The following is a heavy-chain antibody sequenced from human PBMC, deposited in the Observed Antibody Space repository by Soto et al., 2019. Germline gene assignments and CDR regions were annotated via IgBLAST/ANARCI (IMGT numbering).Heavy chain of an antibody. V-gene: IGHV1-69*01. CDR2: ISPIFGTV. D-gene: IGHD2-8*02. J-gene: IGHJ5*02. CDR1: GGTFNSDA. CDR3: AKSLYCAAGSCYVSHAA. Sequence: VQLVQSGAEVQKPGSSVNVSCKDSGGTFNSDAINWVRQAPGQGLEWLGGISPIFGTVDYSQWFQGSITISAGESSNTVYRALSSLTSEATADYYCAKSLYCAAGSCYVSHAAWGQGTLVSVSS.